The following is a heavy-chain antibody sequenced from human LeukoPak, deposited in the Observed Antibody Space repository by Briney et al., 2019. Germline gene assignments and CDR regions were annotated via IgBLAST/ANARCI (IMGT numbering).Heavy chain of an antibody. D-gene: IGHD2-2*01. J-gene: IGHJ3*02. CDR1: GFTFSSYS. CDR2: ISSSSYI. CDR3: AREAAYCSSTSCYYAFDI. V-gene: IGHV3-21*01. Sequence: GGSLRLSCAASGFTFSSYSMNWVRQAPGKGLEWVSSISSSSYIYYADSVKGRFTISRDNAENSLYLQMSSLRAEDTAVYYCAREAAYCSSTSCYYAFDIWGQGTVVTVSS.